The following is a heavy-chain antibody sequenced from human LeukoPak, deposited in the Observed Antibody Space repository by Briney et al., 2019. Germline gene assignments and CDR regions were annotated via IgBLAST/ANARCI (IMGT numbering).Heavy chain of an antibody. CDR2: IYSGGST. CDR3: ARGDRAFDI. J-gene: IGHJ3*02. V-gene: IGHV3-53*04. D-gene: IGHD3-16*01. CDR1: GFTVISNY. Sequence: SGGSLRLSCAASGFTVISNYMSWVRRAPGKGLEWVSVIYSGGSTYYADSVKGRFTISRHNSKNTLYLQMNSLRAEDTAVYYCARGDRAFDIWGQGTMVTVSS.